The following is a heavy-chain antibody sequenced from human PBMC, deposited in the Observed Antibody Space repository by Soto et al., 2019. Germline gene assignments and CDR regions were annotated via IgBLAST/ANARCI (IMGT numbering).Heavy chain of an antibody. CDR3: ARRVQVWLPDYYGMDV. J-gene: IGHJ6*02. V-gene: IGHV1-18*01. CDR1: GYDYVTYA. Sequence: QAQLVQSGAEVKKPGASVNVSCKASGYDYVTYAITWVRQRPGQGLEWMGWISTLNGNTNYAQNFQGRVTMTTDTSTRRVHLELRSLRSDDTAVYYCARRVQVWLPDYYGMDVWGQGTKVTVSS. CDR2: ISTLNGNT. D-gene: IGHD5-18*01.